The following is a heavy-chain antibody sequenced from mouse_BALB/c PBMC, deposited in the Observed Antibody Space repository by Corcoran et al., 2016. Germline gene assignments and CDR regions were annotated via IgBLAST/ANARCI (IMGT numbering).Heavy chain of an antibody. CDR2: ILPGSGST. J-gene: IGHJ3*01. CDR1: GYTFSSYW. Sequence: QVQLQQSGAELMKPGAAGKIPCMATGYTFSSYWTVWVTQRPGQGLEWIGEILPGSGSTNYNEKFKGKATFTADTSSNTAYMQLSSLTSEDSAVYYCARYSPLAYWGQGTLVTVS. V-gene: IGHV1-9*01. CDR3: ARYSPLAY.